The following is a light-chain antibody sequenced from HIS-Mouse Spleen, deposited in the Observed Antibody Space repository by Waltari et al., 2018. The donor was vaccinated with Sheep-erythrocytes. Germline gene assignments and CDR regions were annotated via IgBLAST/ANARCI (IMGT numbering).Light chain of an antibody. CDR3: CSYAGSYNHV. Sequence: QSALTQPRSVSGSPGQSVTISCTGTSSDVGGYNYVSWYQQHPGKAPKPTIYDVIKRPSGVPDRFSGSKSGNTASLTISGLQAEDEADYYCCSYAGSYNHVFATGTKVTVL. CDR1: SSDVGGYNY. V-gene: IGLV2-11*01. CDR2: DVI. J-gene: IGLJ1*01.